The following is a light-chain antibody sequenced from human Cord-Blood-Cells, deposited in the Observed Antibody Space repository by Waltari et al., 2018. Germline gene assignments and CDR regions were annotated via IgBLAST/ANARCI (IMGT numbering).Light chain of an antibody. V-gene: IGKV3-11*01. CDR1: QSVSSY. J-gene: IGKJ4*01. Sequence: EIVLTQSPATLSLSPGERATLSCRASQSVSSYLAWYQQKHGQAPRLLIYDASNRATGIPARFSGSGSGTDFTLTISSLEPEDFAVYYCQQRGNWPLTFGGGTKVEIK. CDR3: QQRGNWPLT. CDR2: DAS.